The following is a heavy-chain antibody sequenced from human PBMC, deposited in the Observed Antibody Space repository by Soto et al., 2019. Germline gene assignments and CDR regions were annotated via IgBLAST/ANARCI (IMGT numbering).Heavy chain of an antibody. J-gene: IGHJ6*02. Sequence: GGSLRLSCAASGFTFSSYVMHWVRQAPGKGLEWVAVISYDGSNKYYADSVKGRFTVSRDNSKNTLYVQMDSLRAEDTAVYYCAKRDYGDYSDYYYGMDVWGQGTTVTVSS. CDR1: GFTFSSYV. CDR2: ISYDGSNK. V-gene: IGHV3-30-3*01. CDR3: AKRDYGDYSDYYYGMDV. D-gene: IGHD4-17*01.